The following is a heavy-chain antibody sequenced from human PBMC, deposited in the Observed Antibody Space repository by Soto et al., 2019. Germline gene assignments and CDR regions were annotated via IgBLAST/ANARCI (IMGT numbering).Heavy chain of an antibody. CDR3: AKDLEGRSGNYYYGMDD. CDR1: GFTFISYT. V-gene: IGHV3-23*01. Sequence: GGSLRLSCAASGFTFISYTMSWVRQAPGKGPEWVSAISGSGGSTYYADSAKGRFTTSRDKSKNTLYLQMNSLRAEDTAVYYCAKDLEGRSGNYYYGMDDWGQGTTVTVSS. D-gene: IGHD3-10*01. J-gene: IGHJ6*02. CDR2: ISGSGGST.